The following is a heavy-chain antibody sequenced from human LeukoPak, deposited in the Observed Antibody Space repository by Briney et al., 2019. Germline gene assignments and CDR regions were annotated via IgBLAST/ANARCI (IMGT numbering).Heavy chain of an antibody. D-gene: IGHD4-17*01. CDR2: ISSSRYI. V-gene: IGHV3-21*06. Sequence: PGGSLRLSCAASGFTFSSYSMNWVRQAPGKGLEWVSFISSSRYIYYADSVKGRFTISRDNAKNSLYLQMNSLRAEDTAVYYCARDLYGDYVFDYWGQGTLVTVSS. J-gene: IGHJ4*02. CDR3: ARDLYGDYVFDY. CDR1: GFTFSSYS.